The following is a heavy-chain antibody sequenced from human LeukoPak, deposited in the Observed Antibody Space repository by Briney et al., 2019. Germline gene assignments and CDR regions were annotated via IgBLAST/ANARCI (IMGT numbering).Heavy chain of an antibody. CDR1: GFTFDDYA. CDR2: ISWNSGSI. J-gene: IGHJ6*02. CDR3: AKSVSALRNYYGMDV. Sequence: GRSLRLSCAASGFTFDDYAMHWVRQAPGKGLEWVSGISWNSGSIGYADSVKGRFTISRDDAKNSLYLQMNNLRAEDTALYYCAKSVSALRNYYGMDVWGQGTTVTVSS. V-gene: IGHV3-9*01. D-gene: IGHD1-14*01.